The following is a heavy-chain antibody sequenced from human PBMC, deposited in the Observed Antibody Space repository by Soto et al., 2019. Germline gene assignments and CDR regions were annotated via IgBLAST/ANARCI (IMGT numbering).Heavy chain of an antibody. CDR2: IHYSGYT. Sequence: HSCSMDLTRAACRERMYSAVLWVWIQQPPGKGLEWIGYIHYSGYTYSNPSRKSRLTTSVDTSKTQFSLKLSSVTAVDTAVYYCATKDNGKYYFGFWGQGTLVTVSS. CDR3: ATKDNGKYYFGF. J-gene: IGHJ4*02. V-gene: IGHV4-28*01. D-gene: IGHD1-26*01. CDR1: RERMYSAVL.